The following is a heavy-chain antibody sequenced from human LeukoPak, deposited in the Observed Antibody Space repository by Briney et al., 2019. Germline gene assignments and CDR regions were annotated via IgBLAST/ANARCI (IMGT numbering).Heavy chain of an antibody. Sequence: GASVKVSCKASGYTFTGYYMHWVRQAPGQGLEWMGWINPNSGGTNYAQKFQGRVTMTRDTSISTAYMELSRLRSDDTAVYYCAGDQGHGSGISYYYYYYMDVWGKGTTVTVSS. CDR1: GYTFTGYY. CDR3: AGDQGHGSGISYYYYYYMDV. J-gene: IGHJ6*03. D-gene: IGHD3-10*01. V-gene: IGHV1-2*02. CDR2: INPNSGGT.